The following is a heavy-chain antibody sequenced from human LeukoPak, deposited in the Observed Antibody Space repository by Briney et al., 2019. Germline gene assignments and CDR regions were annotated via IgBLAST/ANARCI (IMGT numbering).Heavy chain of an antibody. CDR2: ISAYNGNT. V-gene: IGHV1-18*01. CDR1: GYTFTNYG. Sequence: ASVKVSCKASGYTFTNYGISWVRQAPGQGLELMGWISAYNGNTNYAQKLQGRVTMTTDTSTSTAYMELRSLRSDDTAVYYCARSDYDSSGYYSPPYDAFDIWGQGTMVTVSS. CDR3: ARSDYDSSGYYSPPYDAFDI. D-gene: IGHD3-22*01. J-gene: IGHJ3*02.